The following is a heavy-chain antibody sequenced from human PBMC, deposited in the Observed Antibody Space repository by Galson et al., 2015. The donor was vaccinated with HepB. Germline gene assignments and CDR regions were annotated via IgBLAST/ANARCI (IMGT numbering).Heavy chain of an antibody. J-gene: IGHJ4*02. Sequence: SLRLSCAASGFTFSSYAMSWVRQAPGKGLEWVSYISSSSSYTNYADSVKGRFTISRDNAKDSLYLQMNSLRAEDTAVYYCARAPGYYYDSRMYYFDYWGQGTLVTVSS. CDR2: ISSSSSYT. V-gene: IGHV3-11*06. D-gene: IGHD3-22*01. CDR1: GFTFSSYA. CDR3: ARAPGYYYDSRMYYFDY.